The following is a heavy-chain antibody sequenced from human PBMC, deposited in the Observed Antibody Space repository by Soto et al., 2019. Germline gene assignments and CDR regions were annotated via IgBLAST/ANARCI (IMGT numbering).Heavy chain of an antibody. D-gene: IGHD1-26*01. Sequence: QVQLVESGGGLVKPGGSLRLSCVVSGFTFNDYYMSWIRQAPGKGLEWVSHISSSGSTLYYADSVKGRFTISRDNADNSLYLQMNSLRAEDTAVYYCARDGRYGVYGMDVWGQGTSVTVSS. CDR3: ARDGRYGVYGMDV. J-gene: IGHJ6*02. CDR1: GFTFNDYY. V-gene: IGHV3-11*01. CDR2: ISSSGSTL.